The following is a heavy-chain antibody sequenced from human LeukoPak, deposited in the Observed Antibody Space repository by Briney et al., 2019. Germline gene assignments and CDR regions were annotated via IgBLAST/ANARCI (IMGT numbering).Heavy chain of an antibody. CDR3: ARDGSLAYYYDSSGYYRYYGMDV. CDR1: GGTFSSYA. V-gene: IGHV1-69*01. Sequence: SVKVSCKASGGTFSSYAISWVRQAPEQGLEWMGGIIPIFGTANYAQKFQGRVTITADESTSTAYMELSSLRSEDTAVYYCARDGSLAYYYDSSGYYRYYGMDVWGQGTTVTVSS. J-gene: IGHJ6*02. CDR2: IIPIFGTA. D-gene: IGHD3-22*01.